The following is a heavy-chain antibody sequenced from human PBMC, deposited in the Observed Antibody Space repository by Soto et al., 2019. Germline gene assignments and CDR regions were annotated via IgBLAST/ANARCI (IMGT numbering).Heavy chain of an antibody. CDR2: IYHSGSN. CDR3: ATIQLGGYYYGMDV. Sequence: SETLSLTVAVSGGSITSSNWWRWVRQPPGKGLEGVGEIYHSGSNNYNPSLKSRVTISVDKSKNQFSLWLSSVTAADTAVYYSATIQLGGYYYGMDVWGQGTTVAVSS. D-gene: IGHD7-27*01. CDR1: GGSITSSNW. J-gene: IGHJ6*02. V-gene: IGHV4-4*02.